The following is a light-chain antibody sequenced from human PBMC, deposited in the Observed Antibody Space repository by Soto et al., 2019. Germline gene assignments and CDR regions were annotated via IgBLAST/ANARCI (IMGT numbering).Light chain of an antibody. CDR3: SSYAGSNNVV. CDR2: EVS. Sequence: QSALTQPPSASGSPGQSVTISCTGTSSDVGGYNYVSWYQHHPGKAPKLIISEVSKRPSEVPDRFSGSKSGNTASLTVSGLQAEDEADYYCSSYAGSNNVVFGGGTKVTVL. V-gene: IGLV2-8*01. CDR1: SSDVGGYNY. J-gene: IGLJ2*01.